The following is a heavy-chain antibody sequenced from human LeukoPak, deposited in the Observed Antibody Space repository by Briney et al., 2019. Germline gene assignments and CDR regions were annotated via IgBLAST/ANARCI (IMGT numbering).Heavy chain of an antibody. J-gene: IGHJ4*02. CDR2: ISGYNGDT. CDR3: ARDLVSPGYCSGGSCYSFDY. CDR1: GYTFNSYG. V-gene: IGHV1-18*01. Sequence: GASVKVSCKASGYTFNSYGISWVRQAPGQGLEWMGWISGYNGDTRYAQDLQGRVTMTTDTSTSTAYMGLRSLRSDDTAVHYCARDLVSPGYCSGGSCYSFDYWGQGTLVTVSS. D-gene: IGHD2-15*01.